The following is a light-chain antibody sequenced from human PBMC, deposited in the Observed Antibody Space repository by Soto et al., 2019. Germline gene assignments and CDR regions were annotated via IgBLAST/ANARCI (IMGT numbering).Light chain of an antibody. J-gene: IGKJ5*01. CDR1: QSVSSN. V-gene: IGKV3-15*01. CDR3: QQYNNCPPIT. CDR2: GAS. Sequence: EIVMTQSPATLSVSPGERATLSCRASQSVSSNLAWYQQKPGQAPRLLLYGASTRATGIPARFSGSGAGTEFTLTISSLQSEAFAVYYCQQYNNCPPITFGQGTRLEI.